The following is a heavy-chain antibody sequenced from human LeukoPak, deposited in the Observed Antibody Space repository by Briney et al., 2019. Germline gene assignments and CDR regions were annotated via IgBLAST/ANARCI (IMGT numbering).Heavy chain of an antibody. Sequence: SETLSLTCTVSGGSISSSSYNWGWIRQPPGKGLEWIGSIYYSGSTYYNPSLKSRVTISVDTSKNQFSLKLSSVTAADTAVYYCARHDADYCSSTSCYPAHYWGQGTLVTVSS. CDR2: IYYSGST. D-gene: IGHD2-2*01. V-gene: IGHV4-39*01. CDR1: GGSISSSSYN. CDR3: ARHDADYCSSTSCYPAHY. J-gene: IGHJ4*02.